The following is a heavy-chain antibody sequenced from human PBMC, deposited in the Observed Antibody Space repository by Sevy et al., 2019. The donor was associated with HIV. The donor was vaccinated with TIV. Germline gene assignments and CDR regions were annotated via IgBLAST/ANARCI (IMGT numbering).Heavy chain of an antibody. CDR3: ARSNGDSSSWYYDYYYYGMDV. J-gene: IGHJ6*02. Sequence: GGSLRLSCAASGFTFSSYWMSWVRQAPGKGLEWVANIKQDGSEKYYVDSVKGRFTISRDNAKNSLYLQMNSLRAEDTAVYYCARSNGDSSSWYYDYYYYGMDVWGQGTTVTVSS. V-gene: IGHV3-7*03. CDR2: IKQDGSEK. CDR1: GFTFSSYW. D-gene: IGHD6-13*01.